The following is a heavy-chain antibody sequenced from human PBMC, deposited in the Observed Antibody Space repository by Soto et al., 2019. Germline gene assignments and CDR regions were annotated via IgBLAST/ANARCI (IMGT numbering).Heavy chain of an antibody. CDR3: ARKYSSSWYDGVPNWFDP. CDR1: GGSISSSSYY. D-gene: IGHD6-13*01. J-gene: IGHJ5*02. CDR2: IYYSGST. Sequence: KSSETLSLTCTVSGGSISSSSYYWGWIRQPPGKGLEWIGSIYYSGSTYYNPSLKSRVTISVDTSKNQFSLKLSSVTAADTAVYYCARKYSSSWYDGVPNWFDPWGQGTLVTVSS. V-gene: IGHV4-39*01.